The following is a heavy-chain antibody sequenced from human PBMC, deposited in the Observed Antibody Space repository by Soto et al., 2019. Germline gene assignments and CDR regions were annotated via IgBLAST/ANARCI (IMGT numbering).Heavy chain of an antibody. D-gene: IGHD3-22*01. CDR3: AIHRYDSSGYET. CDR2: IDPSDSYT. CDR1: GYSFTSYW. Sequence: GESLKISCKGSGYSFTSYWISWVRQMPGKGLEWMGRIDPSDSYTNYSPSFQGHVTISADKSISTAYLQWSSLKASDTAMYYCAIHRYDSSGYETWGQETMVTVSS. V-gene: IGHV5-10-1*01. J-gene: IGHJ3*01.